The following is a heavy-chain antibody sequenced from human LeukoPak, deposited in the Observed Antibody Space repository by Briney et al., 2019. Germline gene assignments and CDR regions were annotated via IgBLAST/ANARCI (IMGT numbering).Heavy chain of an antibody. V-gene: IGHV4-39*07. CDR3: ARPTMVRGVIITSWFDP. CDR2: IYYSGST. Sequence: SETLSLTCTVSGGSISSSSYYWGWTRQPPGKGLEWIGSIYYSGSTYYNPSLKSRVTISVDTSKNQFSLKLSSVTAADTAVYYCARPTMVRGVIITSWFDPWGQGTLVTVSS. D-gene: IGHD3-10*01. CDR1: GGSISSSSYY. J-gene: IGHJ5*02.